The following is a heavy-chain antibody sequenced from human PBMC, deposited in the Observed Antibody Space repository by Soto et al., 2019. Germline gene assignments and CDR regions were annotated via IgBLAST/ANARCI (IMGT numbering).Heavy chain of an antibody. Sequence: PGGSLRLSCTAPGFTFGDYAMSWFRQAPGKGLEWVGFIRSKAYGGTTEYAASVKGRFTISRDDSKSIAYLQMNSLKTEDTAVYYCTRVGSYYDSSGYFPDAFGIWGQGTMVTVSS. D-gene: IGHD3-22*01. V-gene: IGHV3-49*03. CDR3: TRVGSYYDSSGYFPDAFGI. J-gene: IGHJ3*02. CDR1: GFTFGDYA. CDR2: IRSKAYGGTT.